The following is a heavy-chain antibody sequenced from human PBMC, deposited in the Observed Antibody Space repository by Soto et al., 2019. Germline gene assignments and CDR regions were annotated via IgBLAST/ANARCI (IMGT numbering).Heavy chain of an antibody. J-gene: IGHJ4*02. V-gene: IGHV3-7*01. CDR2: IKEDGTET. CDR3: ARGPF. Sequence: EEQLVESGGGLVQPGGSPRLSCEVSGFAFNFWRSWVLQAPGKGPEWVASIKEDGTETYYVASVKGRFTISRDNAKKSLYLQMNSLRADDTAIYYCARGPFWGQGTLVIVSS. CDR1: GFAFNFW.